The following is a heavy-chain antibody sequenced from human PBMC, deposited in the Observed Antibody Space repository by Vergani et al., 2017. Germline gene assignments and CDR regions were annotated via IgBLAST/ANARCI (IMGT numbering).Heavy chain of an antibody. J-gene: IGHJ4*02. CDR2: IIPILGIA. V-gene: IGHV1-69*08. D-gene: IGHD4-17*01. Sequence: QVQLVQSGAEVKKPGSSVKVSCKASGGTFSSYTISWVRQAPGQGLEWMGRIIPILGIANYAQKFQGRVTITADKSTSTAYMELSSLRSEDTAVYYCAKEQDGDFNFDYWGQGTLVTVSS. CDR1: GGTFSSYT. CDR3: AKEQDGDFNFDY.